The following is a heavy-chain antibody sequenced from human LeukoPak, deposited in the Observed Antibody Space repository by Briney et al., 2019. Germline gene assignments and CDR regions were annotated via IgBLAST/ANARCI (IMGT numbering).Heavy chain of an antibody. V-gene: IGHV3-53*01. D-gene: IGHD6-19*01. Sequence: PGRSLRLSCAASGFTVSSNYMSWVRQAPGKGLEWVSVIYSGGSTYYADSVKGRFTISRDNSKNTLYLQMNSLRAEDTAVYYCARVVAGVFDYWGQGTLVTVSS. CDR3: ARVVAGVFDY. CDR2: IYSGGST. J-gene: IGHJ4*02. CDR1: GFTVSSNY.